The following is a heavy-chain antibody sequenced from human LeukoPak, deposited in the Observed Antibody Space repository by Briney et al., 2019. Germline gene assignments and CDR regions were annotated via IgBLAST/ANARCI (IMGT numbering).Heavy chain of an antibody. Sequence: SETLSLTCAVYGGSFSGYYWSWIRQPAGKGLEWIGRIYTSGSTNYNPSLKSRVTMSVDTSKNQFSLKLSSVTAADTAVYYCARGGRDYYDSSGYWVYWGQGTLVTVSS. J-gene: IGHJ4*02. D-gene: IGHD3-22*01. V-gene: IGHV4-59*10. CDR3: ARGGRDYYDSSGYWVY. CDR1: GGSFSGYY. CDR2: IYTSGST.